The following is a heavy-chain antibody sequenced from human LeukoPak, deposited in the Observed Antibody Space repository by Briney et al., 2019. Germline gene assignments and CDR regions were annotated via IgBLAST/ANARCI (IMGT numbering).Heavy chain of an antibody. CDR1: GGSINSYY. J-gene: IGHJ4*01. CDR2: IHTSGNT. D-gene: IGHD6-6*01. Sequence: PSETLSLTCTVSGGSINSYYWTWIRQPAGKGLEWIGRIHTSGNTDYNPSLQSRITMSVDTSKNQFSLKLSSVTAADTAVYYCAREGSMTARPFVSIDYLGQGTLVTGFS. V-gene: IGHV4-4*07. CDR3: AREGSMTARPFVSIDY.